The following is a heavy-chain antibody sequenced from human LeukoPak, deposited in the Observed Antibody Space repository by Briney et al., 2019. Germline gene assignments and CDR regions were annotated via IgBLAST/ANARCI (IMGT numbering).Heavy chain of an antibody. CDR2: ISFDGSNK. D-gene: IGHD3-22*01. J-gene: IGHJ4*02. CDR1: GFTFSTYG. V-gene: IGHV3-30*03. CDR3: ARDSMYYYDSSGFLYYFDY. Sequence: PGGSLRLSCAASGFTFSTYGMHWVRLAPDKGLEWVAVISFDGSNKYYADSVKGRFTISRDNSKNTLHLQMNSLRAKDTAVYYCARDSMYYYDSSGFLYYFDYWGQGTLVTVSS.